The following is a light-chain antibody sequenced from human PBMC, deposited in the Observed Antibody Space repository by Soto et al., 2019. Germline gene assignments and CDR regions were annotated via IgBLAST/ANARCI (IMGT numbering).Light chain of an antibody. J-gene: IGKJ1*01. V-gene: IGKV3-20*01. CDR2: CAS. CDR1: QSVSSSY. Sequence: EIVLTQSPGTLSLSPGERATLSCRASQSVSSSYLAWYQQKPGQAPRLLIYCASSRATGIPDMFSGSGSGTDFTLTISRLEPEDFAVYYCQSGTFGQGTKVEIK. CDR3: QSGT.